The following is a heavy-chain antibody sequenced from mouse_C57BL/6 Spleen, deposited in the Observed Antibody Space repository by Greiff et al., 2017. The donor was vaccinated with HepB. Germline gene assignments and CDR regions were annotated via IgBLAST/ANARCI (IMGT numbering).Heavy chain of an antibody. CDR1: GYTFTSYW. CDR2: IDPSDSYT. D-gene: IGHD1-1*01. J-gene: IGHJ3*01. V-gene: IGHV1-50*01. CDR3: ARGDYYGSSRWFAY. Sequence: VQLQQSGAELVKPGASVKLSCKASGYTFTSYWMQWVKQRPGQALEWIGEIDPSDSYTNYNQKFKGKATLTVDTSSSTAYMQLSSLTSEDSAVYYCARGDYYGSSRWFAYWGQGTLVTVSA.